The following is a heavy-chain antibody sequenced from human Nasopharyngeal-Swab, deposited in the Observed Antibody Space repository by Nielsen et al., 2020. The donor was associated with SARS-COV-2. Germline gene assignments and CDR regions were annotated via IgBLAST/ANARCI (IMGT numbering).Heavy chain of an antibody. Sequence: VRQAPGKGLEWVAVISYDGSNKYYADSVKGRFTISRDNSKNTLYLQMNSLRSEDTAVYYCARVEPQQWLARGNWFDPWGQGTLVTVSS. D-gene: IGHD6-19*01. CDR2: ISYDGSNK. CDR3: ARVEPQQWLARGNWFDP. J-gene: IGHJ5*02. V-gene: IGHV3-30*03.